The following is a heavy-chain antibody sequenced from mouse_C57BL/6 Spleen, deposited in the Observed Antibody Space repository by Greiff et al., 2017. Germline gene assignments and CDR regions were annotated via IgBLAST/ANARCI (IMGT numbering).Heavy chain of an antibody. CDR3: ARGVYYGSSRFAY. CDR2: INPGSGGT. Sequence: QVQLQQSGAELVRPGTSVKVSCKASGYAFTNYLIEWVKQRPGQGLEWIGVINPGSGGTNYNEKFKGKATLTADKSSSTAYMQLSSLTSEDSAVYFCARGVYYGSSRFAYWGQGTLVTVSA. J-gene: IGHJ3*01. V-gene: IGHV1-54*01. D-gene: IGHD1-1*01. CDR1: GYAFTNYL.